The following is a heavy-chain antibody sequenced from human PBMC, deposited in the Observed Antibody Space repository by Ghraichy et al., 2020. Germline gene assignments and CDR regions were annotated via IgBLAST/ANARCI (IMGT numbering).Heavy chain of an antibody. CDR3: ARGRSGYRYWFLFDP. J-gene: IGHJ5*02. CDR2: INHSGST. V-gene: IGHV4-34*01. Sequence: SETLSLTCAVYGGSFSGYYWSWIRQPPGKGLEWIGEINHSGSTNYNPSLKSRVTISVDTSKNQFSLKLSSVTAADTAVYYCARGRSGYRYWFLFDPWGQGTLVTVSS. D-gene: IGHD3-3*01. CDR1: GGSFSGYY.